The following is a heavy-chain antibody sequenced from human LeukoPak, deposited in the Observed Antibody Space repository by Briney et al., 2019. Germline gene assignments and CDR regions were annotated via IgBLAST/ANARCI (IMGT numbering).Heavy chain of an antibody. Sequence: GGSLRLSCAASGFTFSSYAMSWVRQAPGKGLEWVSSVSGGGGPSISYYAGSVKGRFTISRDNSKNTIYLQMSSLRADDTATYYCAHGGGSQFHAWGQGTLVTVSS. CDR1: GFTFSSYA. CDR2: VSGGGGPSIS. V-gene: IGHV3-23*01. CDR3: AHGGGSQFHA. D-gene: IGHD5-24*01. J-gene: IGHJ5*02.